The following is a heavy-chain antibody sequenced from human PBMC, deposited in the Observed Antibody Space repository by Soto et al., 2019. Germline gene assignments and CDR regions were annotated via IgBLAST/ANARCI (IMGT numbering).Heavy chain of an antibody. D-gene: IGHD3-10*01. CDR2: IIPIFGTA. Sequence: RASVKVSCKASGCTFSSYSISWVRQAPGQGLEWMGGIIPIFGTANYAQKFQGRVTITADESTSTAYMELSSLRSEDTAVYYCASPMVRGLFGGMDVWGQGTTVTVS. J-gene: IGHJ6*02. CDR3: ASPMVRGLFGGMDV. V-gene: IGHV1-69*13. CDR1: GCTFSSYS.